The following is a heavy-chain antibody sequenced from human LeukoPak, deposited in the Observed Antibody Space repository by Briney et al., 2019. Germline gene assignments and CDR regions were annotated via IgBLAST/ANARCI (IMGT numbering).Heavy chain of an antibody. V-gene: IGHV1-2*02. CDR3: ARDSRYGSGRYS. J-gene: IGHJ4*02. D-gene: IGHD3-10*01. Sequence: ASVKVSCKASGYTFTGFYIHWVRQAPGQGLEWMGWINPNSGGTNYAQKFQGRVTMTRDTSISTAYMELGRLRSDDTAVYYCARDSRYGSGRYSWGQGTLVTVSS. CDR2: INPNSGGT. CDR1: GYTFTGFY.